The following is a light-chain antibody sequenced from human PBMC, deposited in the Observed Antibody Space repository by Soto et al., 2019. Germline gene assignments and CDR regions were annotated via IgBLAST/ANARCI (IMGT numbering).Light chain of an antibody. CDR3: QQYGSSVT. CDR1: QSIYNNY. V-gene: IGKV3-20*01. J-gene: IGKJ5*01. CDR2: GAS. Sequence: IVLTQSPGTLSLSPGDGATLFCRASQSIYNNYLAWYQQKPGQAPRLLIYGASSRATGIPDRFSGSGSGTDFTLIISRLEPEDFALYYCQQYGSSVTFGQGTRLEIK.